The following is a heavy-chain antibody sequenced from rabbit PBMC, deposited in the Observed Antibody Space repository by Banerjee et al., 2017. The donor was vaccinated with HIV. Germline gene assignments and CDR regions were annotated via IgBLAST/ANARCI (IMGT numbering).Heavy chain of an antibody. J-gene: IGHJ3*01. CDR2: IYTGSSGGT. D-gene: IGHD6-1*01. Sequence: QEQLVESGGGLVQPEGSLTLTCTASGFSFSSSYHMCWVRQAPGKGLEWIACIYTGSSGGTYYASWAKGRFTISKTSSTTVTLQMTSLTAADTATYFCARDWRAGGDGYATDLWGQGTLVTVS. V-gene: IGHV1S45*01. CDR3: ARDWRAGGDGYATDL. CDR1: GFSFSSSYH.